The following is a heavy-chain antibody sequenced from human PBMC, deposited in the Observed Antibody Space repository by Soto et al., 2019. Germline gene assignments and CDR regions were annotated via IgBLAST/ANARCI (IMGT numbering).Heavy chain of an antibody. CDR1: GFTFSSYG. V-gene: IGHV3-30*18. CDR2: ISYDGSNK. Sequence: QVQLVESGGGVVQPGRSLRLSCAASGFTFSSYGMHWVRQAPGKGLEWVAVISYDGSNKYYADSVKGRFTISRDNSKNTLYLQMNSLRAEDTAVYYGAKDSERITMIVVDGYFDYWGQGTLVTVSS. CDR3: AKDSERITMIVVDGYFDY. J-gene: IGHJ4*02. D-gene: IGHD3-22*01.